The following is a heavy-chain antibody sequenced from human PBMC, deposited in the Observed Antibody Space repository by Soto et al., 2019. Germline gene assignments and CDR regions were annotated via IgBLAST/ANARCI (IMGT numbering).Heavy chain of an antibody. J-gene: IGHJ6*03. Sequence: QVQLVQSGAEVKKPGASVKVSCKASGYTFTNYGISWVRQAPGQGLEWMGWISAYNGNTNYAQKLQGRGTMTTDPSTSTTYMELRSLRSDDKAVYYCARVFSGVDYGNYYYYYHMDVWGKGTTVTVSS. CDR3: ARVFSGVDYGNYYYYYHMDV. D-gene: IGHD4-17*01. CDR2: ISAYNGNT. V-gene: IGHV1-18*01. CDR1: GYTFTNYG.